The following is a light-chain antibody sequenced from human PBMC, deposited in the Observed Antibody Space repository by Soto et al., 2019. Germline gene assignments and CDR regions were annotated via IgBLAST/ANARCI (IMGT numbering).Light chain of an antibody. CDR2: CAS. V-gene: IGKV3-20*01. CDR3: QHYGSLVLT. Sequence: EIVLTQSPGPLSLSPGERATLSCRASQSVSSSYLAWYQQKPGQAPRLLIYCASNRATGIPDRFSGSGSGTDFTLTISRLEPEDFAVYYCQHYGSLVLTCGGGTKVEIK. CDR1: QSVSSSY. J-gene: IGKJ4*01.